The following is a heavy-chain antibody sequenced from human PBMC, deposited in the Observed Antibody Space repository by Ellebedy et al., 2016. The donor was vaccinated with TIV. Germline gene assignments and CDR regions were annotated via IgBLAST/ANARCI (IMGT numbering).Heavy chain of an antibody. J-gene: IGHJ4*02. CDR3: AKDAREMARISWEYDY. V-gene: IGHV3-23*01. CDR2: INAGGGKT. D-gene: IGHD5-24*01. CDR1: GFTFSGYA. Sequence: GESLKISCAASGFTFSGYAMSWVRQAPGKGLEWVSGINAGGGKTYYADSGKGRFTISRDNSKNTLYLQMNSLRPEDSAVYYCAKDAREMARISWEYDYWGQGTLVTVSS.